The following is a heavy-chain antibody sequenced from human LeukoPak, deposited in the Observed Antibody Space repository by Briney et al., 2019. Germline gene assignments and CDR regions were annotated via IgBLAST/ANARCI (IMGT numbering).Heavy chain of an antibody. CDR2: IYPADSDT. V-gene: IGHV5-51*01. D-gene: IGHD3-10*01. J-gene: IGHJ4*02. CDR3: VRHDLWSFGF. Sequence: GESLKISCKGSGYSFTNYWIGWVRQMPEKCLEWMGIIYPADSDTRYSPSFQGQVTISADKSISTAYLQWSSLKASDTAMYFCVRHDLWSFGFWGQGTLVTVSS. CDR1: GYSFTNYW.